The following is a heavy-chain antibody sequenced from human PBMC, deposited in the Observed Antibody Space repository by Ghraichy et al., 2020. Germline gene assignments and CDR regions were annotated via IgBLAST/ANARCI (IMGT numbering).Heavy chain of an antibody. CDR2: IRFDGTNK. V-gene: IGHV3-30*02. D-gene: IGHD6-19*01. J-gene: IGHJ4*02. CDR3: AGESYSSGWYVGYFDY. CDR1: GFTFNTYG. Sequence: GGSLRLSCAASGFTFNTYGMHWVRQAPGKGLEWVASIRFDGTNKYYADSVKGRFAISRDNFKNTLYLQVSSLRPEDTAVYFCAGESYSSGWYVGYFDYWGQGTLVTVSS.